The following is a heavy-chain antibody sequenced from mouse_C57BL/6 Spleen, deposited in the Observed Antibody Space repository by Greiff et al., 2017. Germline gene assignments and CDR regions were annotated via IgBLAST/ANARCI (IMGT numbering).Heavy chain of an antibody. J-gene: IGHJ2*01. V-gene: IGHV5-4*01. CDR3: ARDNWDY. CDR1: GFTFSSYA. D-gene: IGHD4-1*01. Sequence: EVMLVESGGGLAKPGGSLKLSCAASGFTFSSYAMSWVRQTPEKRLEWVATISDGGSYTYYPDNVKGRFTIARDNAKNNLYLQMSHLKSEDTAMYYCARDNWDYWGQGTTLTVSS. CDR2: ISDGGSYT.